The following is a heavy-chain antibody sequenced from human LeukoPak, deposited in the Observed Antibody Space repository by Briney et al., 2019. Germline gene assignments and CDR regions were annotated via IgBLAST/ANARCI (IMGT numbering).Heavy chain of an antibody. CDR2: IRYDGSNK. J-gene: IGHJ4*02. Sequence: GGSLRLSCAASGITVSNAWMNWVRQAPGKGLEWVAFIRYDGSNKYYADSVKGRFTISRDNSKNTLYLQMNSLRAEDTAVYYCAKDIRYFGWLPYYFDYWGQGTLVTVSS. D-gene: IGHD3-9*01. CDR3: AKDIRYFGWLPYYFDY. CDR1: GITVSNAW. V-gene: IGHV3-30*02.